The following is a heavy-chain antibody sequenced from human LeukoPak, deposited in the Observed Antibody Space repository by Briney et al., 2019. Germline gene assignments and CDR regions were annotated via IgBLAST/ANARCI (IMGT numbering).Heavy chain of an antibody. Sequence: PSETLSLTCTVSVGSIGRSSYYWGWIRQPPGKGLEWIGNIYYNGNTDYNPSLKSRVTISVDTSKNQFSLKLSSVTAAVTAVYYCARLWSTYCSGGNCPHQPNYWGQGTLVTVSS. J-gene: IGHJ4*02. CDR1: VGSIGRSSYY. D-gene: IGHD2-15*01. CDR2: IYYNGNT. V-gene: IGHV4-39*01. CDR3: ARLWSTYCSGGNCPHQPNY.